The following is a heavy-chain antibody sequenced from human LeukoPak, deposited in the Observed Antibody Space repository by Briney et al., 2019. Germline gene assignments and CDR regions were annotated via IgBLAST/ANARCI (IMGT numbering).Heavy chain of an antibody. CDR1: GFTFSSYG. D-gene: IGHD3-9*01. J-gene: IGHJ4*02. V-gene: IGHV3-30*18. Sequence: GGSLRLSCAASGFTFSSYGMHWVRQAPGKGLEWVAVISYDGSNKYYADSVKGRFTISRDNSKNTLYLQMNSLRAEDTAVYYCAKTRSDILTGYYGPFDYWGQGTLVTVSS. CDR3: AKTRSDILTGYYGPFDY. CDR2: ISYDGSNK.